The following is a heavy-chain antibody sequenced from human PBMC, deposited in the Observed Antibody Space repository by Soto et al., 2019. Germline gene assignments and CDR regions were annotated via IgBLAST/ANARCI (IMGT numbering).Heavy chain of an antibody. CDR1: GYTFTTYG. CDR2: INAYNGNT. V-gene: IGHV1-18*01. CDR3: AGDPVAGIYFDD. J-gene: IGHJ4*02. Sequence: GASVKVSCKAAGYTFTTYGISWVRQAPGQGLEWMGWINAYNGNTNYAQKLQGRVTMTTDTSTSTAYMELRSLRSDDTAVYCWAGDPVAGIYFDDWGEGTLVPVSS. D-gene: IGHD6-19*01.